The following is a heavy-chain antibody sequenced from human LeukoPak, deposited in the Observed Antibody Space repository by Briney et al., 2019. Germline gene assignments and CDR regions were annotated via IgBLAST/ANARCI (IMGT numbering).Heavy chain of an antibody. J-gene: IGHJ4*02. CDR1: GFTFDDYA. CDR2: ISWNSGSI. Sequence: GGSLRLSCAASGFTFDDYAMHWVRQAPGKGLEWVSGISWNSGSIGYADSVKGRFTISRDNAKNSLYLQMNSLRAEDTALYYCAKDPYPIVGATTLFDYWGQGTLVTVSS. V-gene: IGHV3-9*01. D-gene: IGHD1-26*01. CDR3: AKDPYPIVGATTLFDY.